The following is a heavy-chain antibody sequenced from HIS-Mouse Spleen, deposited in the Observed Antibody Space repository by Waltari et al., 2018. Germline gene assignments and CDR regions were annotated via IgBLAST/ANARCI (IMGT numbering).Heavy chain of an antibody. CDR2: IYYSGST. CDR3: AREIPYSSSWYDWYFDL. J-gene: IGHJ2*01. V-gene: IGHV4-39*07. CDR1: GGSISSRSYY. D-gene: IGHD6-13*01. Sequence: QLQLQESGPGLVKPSETLSLTCTVSGGSISSRSYYWGWNRQPPGKGLEWIGSIYYSGSTYYNPSLKSRVTISVDTSKNQFSLKLSSVTAADTAVYYCAREIPYSSSWYDWYFDLWGRGTLVTVSS.